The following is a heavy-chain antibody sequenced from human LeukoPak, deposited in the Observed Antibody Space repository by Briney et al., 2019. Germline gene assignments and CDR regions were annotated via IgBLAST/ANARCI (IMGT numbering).Heavy chain of an antibody. Sequence: GGSLRLSCAASGFTFSSYWMSWVRQAPGKGLEWVANIKQDGSEKYYVDSVKGRFTISRDNAKNSLYLQMNSLRAEDTAVYYCARASQCSGGSCYDEYGDAFDIWGQGTMVTVSS. CDR1: GFTFSSYW. CDR2: IKQDGSEK. J-gene: IGHJ3*02. D-gene: IGHD2-15*01. V-gene: IGHV3-7*01. CDR3: ARASQCSGGSCYDEYGDAFDI.